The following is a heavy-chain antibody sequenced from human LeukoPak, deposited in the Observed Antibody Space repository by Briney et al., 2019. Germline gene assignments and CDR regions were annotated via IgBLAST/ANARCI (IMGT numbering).Heavy chain of an antibody. J-gene: IGHJ3*02. CDR2: IKQDGSEK. CDR3: ARDPTYYDFWSGTLSPAAFDI. V-gene: IGHV3-7*01. Sequence: GGSLRLSCAASGFTFSSYAMSWVRQAPGKGLEWVANIKQDGSEKYYVDSVKGRFTISRDNAKNSLYLQMNSLRDEDTAVYYCARDPTYYDFWSGTLSPAAFDIWGQGTMVTVSS. CDR1: GFTFSSYA. D-gene: IGHD3-3*01.